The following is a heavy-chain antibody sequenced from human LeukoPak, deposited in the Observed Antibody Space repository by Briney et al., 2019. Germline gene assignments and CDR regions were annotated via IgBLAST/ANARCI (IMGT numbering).Heavy chain of an antibody. CDR3: ARDTYYTSGTYYIDYFDS. CDR2: ISHGGQT. Sequence: SETLSLTCTASGGSMSSHYWSWVRQPPGKALEWIGYISHGGQTLSNPSLSSRVTISVDTSNNQFSLKLTSVTAADTAVYFCARDTYYTSGTYYIDYFDSWGQGALVTVSS. J-gene: IGHJ4*02. D-gene: IGHD3-10*01. V-gene: IGHV4-59*11. CDR1: GGSMSSHY.